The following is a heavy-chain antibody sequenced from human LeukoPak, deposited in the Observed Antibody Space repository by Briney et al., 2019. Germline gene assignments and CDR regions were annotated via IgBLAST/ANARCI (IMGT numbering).Heavy chain of an antibody. V-gene: IGHV1-8*01. CDR3: AKRGCSYGEFDY. CDR1: GYTFTSYD. Sequence: ASVKVSCKASGYTFTSYDINWVRQATGQGLEWMGWMNPDSGNTGYAQKFQGRVTMTRNTSISTAYMELSSLRSEDTAVYYCAKRGCSYGEFDYWGQGTLVTVSS. CDR2: MNPDSGNT. J-gene: IGHJ4*02. D-gene: IGHD5-18*01.